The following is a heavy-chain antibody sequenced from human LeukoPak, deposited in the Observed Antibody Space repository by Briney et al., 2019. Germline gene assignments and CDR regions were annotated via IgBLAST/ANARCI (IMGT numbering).Heavy chain of an antibody. CDR1: GYTFSDYY. Sequence: ASVKVSCKASGYTFSDYYMHWVRQAPGQGLEWMGWINPNSGGTNYAQKFQGRVTMTRDTSISTAYMELSRLRSDDTAVYYCARWSSSSDYWGQGTLVTVSS. CDR2: INPNSGGT. J-gene: IGHJ4*02. V-gene: IGHV1-2*02. D-gene: IGHD6-6*01. CDR3: ARWSSSSDY.